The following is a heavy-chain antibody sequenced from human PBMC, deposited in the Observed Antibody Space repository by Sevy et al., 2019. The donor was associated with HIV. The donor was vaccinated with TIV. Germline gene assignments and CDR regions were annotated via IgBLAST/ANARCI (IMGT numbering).Heavy chain of an antibody. Sequence: GGSLRLSCAASGFTFSSYGMHWVRQAPGKGLEWVAVISYDGSNKYYADSVKGRFTISRDNSKNTLYLQMNSLRAEDTAVYYCASPKRVDTAMVTDYYYYGMDVWGQGTTVTVSS. CDR3: ASPKRVDTAMVTDYYYYGMDV. CDR2: ISYDGSNK. J-gene: IGHJ6*02. V-gene: IGHV3-30*03. D-gene: IGHD5-18*01. CDR1: GFTFSSYG.